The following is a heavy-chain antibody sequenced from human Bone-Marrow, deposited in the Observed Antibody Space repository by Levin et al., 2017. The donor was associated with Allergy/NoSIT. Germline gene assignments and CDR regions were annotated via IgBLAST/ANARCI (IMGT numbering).Heavy chain of an antibody. CDR3: ARRGNSIGWYVFDY. V-gene: IGHV4-59*08. CDR2: IYYSGST. J-gene: IGHJ4*02. D-gene: IGHD6-13*01. Sequence: SETLSLTCTVSGGSISDYYWSWIRQPPGKGLEWIGYIYYSGSTSYNPSLKSRVTISVDTSKNQFSLKLSSVTAADTAVYYCARRGNSIGWYVFDYWGQGTLVTVSS. CDR1: GGSISDYY.